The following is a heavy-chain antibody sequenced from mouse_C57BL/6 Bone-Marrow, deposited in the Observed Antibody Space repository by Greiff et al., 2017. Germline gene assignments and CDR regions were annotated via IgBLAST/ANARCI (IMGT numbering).Heavy chain of an antibody. Sequence: QVQLQQSGAELMKPGASVKLSCKATGYTLTGYWIEWVKQRPGHGLEWIGEILPGSGSTNYSEKFKGKATFTADTSSNTAYMQLSSLTTEDSAIYYCARWGYAMDYWGQGTSVTVSS. CDR3: ARWGYAMDY. CDR1: GYTLTGYW. CDR2: ILPGSGST. J-gene: IGHJ4*01. V-gene: IGHV1-9*01.